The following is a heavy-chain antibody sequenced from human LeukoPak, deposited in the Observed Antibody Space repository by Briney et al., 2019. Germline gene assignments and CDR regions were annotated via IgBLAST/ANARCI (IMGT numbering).Heavy chain of an antibody. D-gene: IGHD3-10*01. CDR1: GGSISNNF. CDR3: ARGGLVRGVFNPLDY. CDR2: IYHSGST. V-gene: IGHV4-59*01. J-gene: IGHJ4*02. Sequence: SETLSLTCTVSGGSISNNFWSWIRQPPGKGLQWIGYIYHSGSTNYNPSLKSRVTISVDTSKNQFSLELHSVTAADTAVYYCARGGLVRGVFNPLDYWGQGTLVTVSS.